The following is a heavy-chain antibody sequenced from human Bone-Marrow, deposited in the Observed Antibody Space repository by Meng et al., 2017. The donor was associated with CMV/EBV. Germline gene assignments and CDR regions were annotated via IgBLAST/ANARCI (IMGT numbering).Heavy chain of an antibody. CDR3: ARDHMYSGSYAIDY. J-gene: IGHJ4*02. CDR2: ISGVSSYI. CDR1: GFTFSSYT. D-gene: IGHD1-26*01. Sequence: GESLKISCAASGFTFSSYTMNWVRQAPGKGLEWVSSISGVSSYIYYADSVKGRFTISRDNAKNSLYLQMNSLRAEDTAVYYCARDHMYSGSYAIDYWGQGNLVNVSS. V-gene: IGHV3-21*01.